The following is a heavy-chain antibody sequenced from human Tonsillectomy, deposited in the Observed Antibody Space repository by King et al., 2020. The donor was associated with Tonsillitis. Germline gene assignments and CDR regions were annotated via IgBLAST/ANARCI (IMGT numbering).Heavy chain of an antibody. CDR1: GASISSSY. CDR2: IYYSGVT. J-gene: IGHJ4*02. Sequence: VQLQESGPGLVKPSETLSLTCTVTGASISSSYWTWIRQPPGKGLEWIGYIYYSGVTNYNPSLKGRVTISVDTSKNEFSLRLSSVTAADTAVYYGASFSIFGVVGWDYWGQGNLVTVSA. D-gene: IGHD3-3*01. V-gene: IGHV4-59*01. CDR3: ASFSIFGVVGWDY.